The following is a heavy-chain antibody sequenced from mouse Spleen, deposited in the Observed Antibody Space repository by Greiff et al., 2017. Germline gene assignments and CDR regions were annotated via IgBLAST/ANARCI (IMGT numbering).Heavy chain of an antibody. CDR1: GYSFTGYY. CDR2: INPSTGGT. J-gene: IGHJ3*01. V-gene: IGHV1-42*01. D-gene: IGHD2-10*02. Sequence: EVQLQQSGPELVKPGASVKISCKASGYSFTGYYMNWVKQSPEKSLEWIGEINPSTGGTTYNQKFKAKATLTVDKSSSTACMQLKSLTSEDSAVYYCARSILFAYWGQGTLVTVSA. CDR3: ARSILFAY.